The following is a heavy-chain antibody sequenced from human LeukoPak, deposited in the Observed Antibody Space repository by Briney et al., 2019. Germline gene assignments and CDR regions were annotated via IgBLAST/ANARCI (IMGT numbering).Heavy chain of an antibody. CDR2: VDPEGGET. Sequence: ATVKISCKVSGYTFTDYYMHWVQQAPGKGLEWMGLVDPEGGETIYAEKFQGRVTITADTSTDTAYMELSSLRSEDTAVYYCATEIRYGITIFGVVRIHNWFDPWGQGTLVTVSS. D-gene: IGHD3-3*01. CDR1: GYTFTDYY. CDR3: ATEIRYGITIFGVVRIHNWFDP. V-gene: IGHV1-69-2*01. J-gene: IGHJ5*02.